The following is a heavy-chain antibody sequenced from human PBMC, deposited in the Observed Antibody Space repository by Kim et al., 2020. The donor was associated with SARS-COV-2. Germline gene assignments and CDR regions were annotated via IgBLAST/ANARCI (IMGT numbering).Heavy chain of an antibody. D-gene: IGHD2-2*01. CDR2: ISGSGGST. V-gene: IGHV3-23*01. CDR1: GFTFSSYA. CDR3: AKATRPIVVVPAANSYYYYYGMDV. Sequence: GGSLRLSCAASGFTFSSYAMSWVRQAPGKGLEWVSAISGSGGSTYYADSVKGRFTISRDNSKNTLYLQMNSLRAEDTAVYYCAKATRPIVVVPAANSYYYYYGMDVWGQGTTVTVSS. J-gene: IGHJ6*02.